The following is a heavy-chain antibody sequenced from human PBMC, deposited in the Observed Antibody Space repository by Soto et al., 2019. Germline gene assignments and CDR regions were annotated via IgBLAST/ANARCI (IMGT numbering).Heavy chain of an antibody. Sequence: PSETLSLTCAVSGGSISSSNWWSWVRQPPGKGLEWIGEIYHSGSTNYNPSLKSRVTISVDKSKNQFSLKLSSVTAADTAVYYCARNIAPRPEYHWSAPWGQGTVVTVSS. CDR2: IYHSGST. V-gene: IGHV4-4*02. D-gene: IGHD2-2*01. CDR3: ARNIAPRPEYHWSAP. J-gene: IGHJ5*02. CDR1: GGSISSSNW.